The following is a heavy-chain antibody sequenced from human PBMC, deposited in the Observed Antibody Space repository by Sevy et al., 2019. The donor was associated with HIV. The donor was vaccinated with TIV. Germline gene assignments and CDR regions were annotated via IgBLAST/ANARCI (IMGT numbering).Heavy chain of an antibody. Sequence: ASVKVSCKASGGTFSSYAISWVRQAPGQGLEWMGGIIPIFGTANYAQKFQGRVTITADESTSTAYMELSSLRSEDMAVYYCARGVTMATTARALDIRGQGTMVTVSS. V-gene: IGHV1-69*13. CDR1: GGTFSSYA. CDR3: ARGVTMATTARALDI. J-gene: IGHJ3*02. CDR2: IIPIFGTA. D-gene: IGHD3-10*01.